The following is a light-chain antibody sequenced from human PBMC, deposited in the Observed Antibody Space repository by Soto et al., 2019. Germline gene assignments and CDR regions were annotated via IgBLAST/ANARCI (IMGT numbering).Light chain of an antibody. J-gene: IGLJ2*01. CDR2: EVS. Sequence: QSALTQPRSVSGSPGQSVAISCAGTSSDVGRYNYVSWYQQHPGKAPKLMIYEVSKRPSGVPDRFSGSKSGNTASLTVSGLQAEDEADYYCSSYAGSNNLKVFGGGTKLTVL. CDR3: SSYAGSNNLKV. V-gene: IGLV2-8*01. CDR1: SSDVGRYNY.